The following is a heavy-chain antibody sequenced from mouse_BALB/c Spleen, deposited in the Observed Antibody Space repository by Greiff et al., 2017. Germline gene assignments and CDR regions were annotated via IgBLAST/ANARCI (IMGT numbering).Heavy chain of an antibody. J-gene: IGHJ2*01. D-gene: IGHD1-2*01. CDR3: ARWSLGY. V-gene: IGHV14-1*02. Sequence: VQLQQSGAELAKPGASVKMSCKASGYTFTSYWMHWVKQRPGQGLEWIGWIDPENGNTIYDPKFQGKASITADTSSNTAYLQLSSLTSEDTAVYYCARWSLGYWGQGTTLTVSS. CDR2: IDPENGNT. CDR1: GYTFTSYW.